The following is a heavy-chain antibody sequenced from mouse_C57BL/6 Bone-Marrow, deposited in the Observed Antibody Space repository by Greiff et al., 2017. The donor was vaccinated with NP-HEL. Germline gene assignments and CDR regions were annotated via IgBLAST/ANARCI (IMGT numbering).Heavy chain of an antibody. J-gene: IGHJ4*01. V-gene: IGHV5-6*02. CDR1: GFTFSSYG. Sequence: EVKLMESGGDLVKPGGSLKLSCAASGFTFSSYGMSWVRQTPDKRLEWVATISSGGSYTYYPDSVKGRFTISRDNAKNTLYLQMSSLKSEDTAMYYCARRDAMDYWGQGTSVTVSS. CDR2: ISSGGSYT. CDR3: ARRDAMDY.